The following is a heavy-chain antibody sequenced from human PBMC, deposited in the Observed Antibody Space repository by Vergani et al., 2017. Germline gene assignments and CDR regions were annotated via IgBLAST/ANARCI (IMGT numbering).Heavy chain of an antibody. CDR1: GGSISTGDYS. V-gene: IGHV4-30-4*01. Sequence: QVQLQESGPGLVKPSQTLSLTCTVSGGSISTGDYSWSWIRQPPGKGLEWIGYIYYSGSTYDNPSLKSRVTISVDTSKQQFSLKLSSVTDADTAVYYCARGDGKDRLLPRYYYHYMDVWGKGTTVTVSS. J-gene: IGHJ6*03. CDR2: IYYSGST. CDR3: ARGDGKDRLLPRYYYHYMDV. D-gene: IGHD2-2*01.